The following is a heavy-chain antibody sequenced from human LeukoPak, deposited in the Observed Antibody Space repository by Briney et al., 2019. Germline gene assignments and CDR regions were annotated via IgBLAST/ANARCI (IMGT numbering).Heavy chain of an antibody. J-gene: IGHJ6*02. D-gene: IGHD3-16*01. CDR3: ARVHTYYYGMDV. CDR1: GFTFSSYD. Sequence: GGSLRLSCAASGFTFSSYDMHWVRQATGKGLEWVSAIGTAGDTYYPGSAKGRFTISRENAKNSLYLQMNSLRAGDTAVYYCARVHTYYYGMDVWGQGTTVTVSS. CDR2: IGTAGDT. V-gene: IGHV3-13*01.